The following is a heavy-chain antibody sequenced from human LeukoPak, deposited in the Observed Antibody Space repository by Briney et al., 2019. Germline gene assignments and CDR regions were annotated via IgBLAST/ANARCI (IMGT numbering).Heavy chain of an antibody. CDR2: ISYDGSSE. D-gene: IGHD3-9*01. V-gene: IGHV3-30*18. CDR3: AKYFPRPPYYYYALDV. J-gene: IGHJ6*02. Sequence: GRSLRLSFAASGFTFSMYGIHWVRQAPGKGLGWVAAISYDGSSEYYADSVKGRFTISRDNSKNILALQMNSRTTEDTAVYYCAKYFPRPPYYYYALDVWGQGTTVTVSS. CDR1: GFTFSMYG.